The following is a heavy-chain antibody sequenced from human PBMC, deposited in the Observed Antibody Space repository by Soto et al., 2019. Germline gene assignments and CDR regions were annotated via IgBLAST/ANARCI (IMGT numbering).Heavy chain of an antibody. CDR1: GGSISSGDYY. CDR3: ARVLTTIVARGIYYYYGMDV. J-gene: IGHJ6*02. V-gene: IGHV4-30-4*01. D-gene: IGHD3-22*01. CDR2: IYYSGST. Sequence: SETLSLTCTVSGGSISSGDYYWSWIRQPPGKGLEWIGYIYYSGSTYYNPSLKSRVTISVDTSKNQFSLKLSSVTAADTAVYYCARVLTTIVARGIYYYYGMDVWGQGTTVTVSS.